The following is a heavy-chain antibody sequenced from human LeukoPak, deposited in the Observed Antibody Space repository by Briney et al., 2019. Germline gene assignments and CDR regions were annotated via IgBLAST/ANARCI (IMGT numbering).Heavy chain of an antibody. CDR2: ISSSGSTI. Sequence: SGGSLRLSCAASGFTFSSYEMNWVRQAPGKGLEWVSYISSSGSTIYYADSVKGRFTISRDNAKNSLYLQMNSLRAEDTAVYYCARENLRPARDNEYDYWGQGTLVTVSS. CDR3: ARENLRPARDNEYDY. V-gene: IGHV3-48*03. CDR1: GFTFSSYE. D-gene: IGHD1-1*01. J-gene: IGHJ4*02.